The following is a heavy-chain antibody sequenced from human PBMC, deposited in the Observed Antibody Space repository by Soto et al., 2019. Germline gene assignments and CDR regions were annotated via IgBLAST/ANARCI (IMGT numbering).Heavy chain of an antibody. J-gene: IGHJ5*02. V-gene: IGHV3-23*01. CDR3: AVGRHKTSGSNTWFDP. Sequence: EVQLLESGGGLVQPGGSLRLSCAASGVTFSTYAMNWVRQAPGKGLEWVSTISNTGGGTFYAGSVKGRFTISRDNSKNTHYLQMHSLRADYSAIYFCAVGRHKTSGSNTWFDPWGRGTQVTVSS. CDR1: GVTFSTYA. D-gene: IGHD3-22*01. CDR2: ISNTGGGT.